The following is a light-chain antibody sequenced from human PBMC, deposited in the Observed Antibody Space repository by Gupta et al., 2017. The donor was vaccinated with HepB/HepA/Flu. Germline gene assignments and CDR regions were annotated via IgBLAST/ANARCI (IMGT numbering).Light chain of an antibody. CDR1: QSISSD. J-gene: IGKJ3*01. V-gene: IGKV1-39*01. CDR2: GAS. Sequence: DIHMTQSPSSLSASVGDRVTITCRASQSISSDLNWYQQKPGKAPKVLIYGASRLQSGVPSRFSGSGSGTDFTLTISSRQPEDFATYYCQQIDSSSFFTFGHGTKVEIK. CDR3: QQIDSSSFFT.